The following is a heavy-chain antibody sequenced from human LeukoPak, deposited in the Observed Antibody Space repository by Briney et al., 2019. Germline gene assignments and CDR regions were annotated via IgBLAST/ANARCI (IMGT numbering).Heavy chain of an antibody. CDR3: ARVPVTIFGVVIWGSPYGMDV. J-gene: IGHJ6*02. Sequence: PGGSLRLSCAASGFTFSDYYMSWIRQAPGKGLEWGSYISSSGSTIYYADSVKGRFTISRDNAKNSLYLQMNSLRAEDTAVYYCARVPVTIFGVVIWGSPYGMDVWGQGTTVTVSS. CDR2: ISSSGSTI. V-gene: IGHV3-11*01. CDR1: GFTFSDYY. D-gene: IGHD3-3*01.